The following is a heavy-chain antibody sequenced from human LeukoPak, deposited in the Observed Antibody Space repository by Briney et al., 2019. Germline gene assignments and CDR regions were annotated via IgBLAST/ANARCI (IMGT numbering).Heavy chain of an antibody. CDR1: GFTFSSYS. CDR2: ISSSSSYI. Sequence: GGSLRLSCAASGFTFSSYSMNWVRQAPGKGLEWVSSISSSSSYIYYADSVKGRFTISRDNAKNSLYLQMNSLRAEDTAVYYCAREVRGVIPHWFDPWGQGTLVTVS. CDR3: AREVRGVIPHWFDP. V-gene: IGHV3-21*01. J-gene: IGHJ5*02. D-gene: IGHD3-10*01.